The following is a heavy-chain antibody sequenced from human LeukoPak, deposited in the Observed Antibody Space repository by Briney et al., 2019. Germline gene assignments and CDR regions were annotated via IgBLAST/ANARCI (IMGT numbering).Heavy chain of an antibody. CDR3: AKRHSANGLDY. J-gene: IGHJ4*02. D-gene: IGHD2-8*01. Sequence: PGRSLRLSCAASGFTVNSFSMSWIRQAPGKGLEWVSTITDSNGRTYFADSVKGRFTISSDNSKNTVYLQMNSLRAEDAAVYFCAKRHSANGLDYWGQGTLVTVSS. V-gene: IGHV3-23*01. CDR1: GFTVNSFS. CDR2: ITDSNGRT.